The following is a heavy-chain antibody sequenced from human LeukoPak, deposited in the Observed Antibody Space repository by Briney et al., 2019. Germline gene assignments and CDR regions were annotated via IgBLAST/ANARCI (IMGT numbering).Heavy chain of an antibody. CDR2: IYYSGST. Sequence: PSETLSLTCAVSGGSISSSTYYWSWIRQPPGKGLEWIGYIYYSGSTNYNPSLKSRVTISVDTSKNQFSLKLSSVTAADTAVYYCARGYSSSSYDYYYYMDVWGKGTTVTVSS. CDR1: GGSISSSTYY. J-gene: IGHJ6*03. V-gene: IGHV4-61*01. D-gene: IGHD6-6*01. CDR3: ARGYSSSSYDYYYYMDV.